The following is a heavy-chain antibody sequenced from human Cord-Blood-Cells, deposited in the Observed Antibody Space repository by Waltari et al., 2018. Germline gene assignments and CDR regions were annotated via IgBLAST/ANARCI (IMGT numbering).Heavy chain of an antibody. Sequence: EVQLVESGGGLIQPGGSLRLSCAASGFTVSSNYMSWVREAQGKGLVWVSVIDSGGSTDYADSVRGRFTISRDNSKNTLYLQMNSLRAEDTAVYYCARPRADYWGQGTLVTVSS. J-gene: IGHJ4*02. CDR3: ARPRADY. CDR1: GFTVSSNY. CDR2: IDSGGST. V-gene: IGHV3-53*01.